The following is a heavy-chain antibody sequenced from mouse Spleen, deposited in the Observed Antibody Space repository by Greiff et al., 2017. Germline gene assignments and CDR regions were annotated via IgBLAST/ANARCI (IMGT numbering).Heavy chain of an antibody. CDR1: GYSITSGYY. CDR3: ARTRYDDAMDY. D-gene: IGHD2-14*01. V-gene: IGHV3-6*01. CDR2: ISYDGSN. Sequence: EVKLVESGPGLVKPSQSPSLTCSVTGYSITSGYYWNWIRQFPGNKLEWMGYISYDGSNNYNPSLKNRISITRDTSKNQFFLKLNSVTTEDTATYYCARTRYDDAMDYWGQGTSVTVSS. J-gene: IGHJ4*01.